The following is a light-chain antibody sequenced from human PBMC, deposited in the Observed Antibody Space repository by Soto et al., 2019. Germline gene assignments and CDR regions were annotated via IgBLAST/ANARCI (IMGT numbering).Light chain of an antibody. J-gene: IGLJ2*01. CDR1: SSDVGGYDF. CDR2: EVS. CDR3: SAYSASSTSLDVV. Sequence: QSVLTQPASVSGSPGQSITISCTGTSSDVGGYDFVSWHQQHPGKAPKLMIYEVSNRPSGVSNRFSGSKSGTTASLTISGLQAEDEGDYYCSAYSASSTSLDVVFGGGTKVTVL. V-gene: IGLV2-14*01.